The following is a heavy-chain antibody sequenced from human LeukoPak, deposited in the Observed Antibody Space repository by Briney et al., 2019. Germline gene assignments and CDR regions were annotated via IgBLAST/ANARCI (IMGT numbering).Heavy chain of an antibody. CDR2: VSGSGSST. CDR3: AKNIWGSKYG. V-gene: IGHV3-23*01. Sequence: PGGSLRLSCAASGFTFRNYAMTWVRQAPGKGLEWVSAVSGSGSSTYYADSVKGRFTISRDNSNNTLYLQMNSLRAEDTAVYYCAKNIWGSKYGWGQGTLVTVSS. CDR1: GFTFRNYA. J-gene: IGHJ4*02. D-gene: IGHD3-16*01.